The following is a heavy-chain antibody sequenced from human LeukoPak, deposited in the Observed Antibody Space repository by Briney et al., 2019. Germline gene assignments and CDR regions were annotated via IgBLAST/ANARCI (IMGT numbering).Heavy chain of an antibody. J-gene: IGHJ4*02. Sequence: SVKVSCKASGGTFSSYAISWVRQAPGQGLEWMGRIIPILGIANYAQKFQGRVTITADKSTSTAYMELSSLRSEDTAVYYCAKLIWGSGSRIYYFDYWGQGTLVTVSS. CDR2: IIPILGIA. D-gene: IGHD3-10*01. CDR3: AKLIWGSGSRIYYFDY. V-gene: IGHV1-69*04. CDR1: GGTFSSYA.